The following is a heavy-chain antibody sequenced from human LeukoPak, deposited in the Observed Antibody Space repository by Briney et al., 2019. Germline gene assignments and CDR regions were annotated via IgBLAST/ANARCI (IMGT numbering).Heavy chain of an antibody. CDR1: GGSISTYY. D-gene: IGHD3-16*01. CDR2: IYASGST. V-gene: IGHV4-4*09. Sequence: SETLSLICTVSGGSISTYYWSWIRQPPGKGLEWIGYIYASGSTNYNPSLKSRVTISVDTSKNQFSLKLSSVTAADAAVYYCARHRGGGGPVFEYWGQGTLVTVSS. J-gene: IGHJ4*02. CDR3: ARHRGGGGPVFEY.